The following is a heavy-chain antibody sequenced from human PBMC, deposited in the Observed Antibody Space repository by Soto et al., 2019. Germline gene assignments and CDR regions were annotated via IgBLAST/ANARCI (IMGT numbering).Heavy chain of an antibody. CDR2: LNKDGTIA. J-gene: IGHJ4*02. Sequence: EVQLVESGGGLVQPGGSLRLSCAGSGFTFSSDWMHWVRQDPGKGLVWVSRLNKDGTIANYADAVKGRFTISRDNAKNTRFLQMNSLTAEDTGLYYCARGPFGWYGVDYWGQGTVVTVSS. CDR1: GFTFSSDW. D-gene: IGHD6-19*01. V-gene: IGHV3-74*01. CDR3: ARGPFGWYGVDY.